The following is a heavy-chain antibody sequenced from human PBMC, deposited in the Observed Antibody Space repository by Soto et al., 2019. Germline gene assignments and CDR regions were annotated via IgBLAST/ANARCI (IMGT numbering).Heavy chain of an antibody. V-gene: IGHV3-48*02. Sequence: EVQLVESGGGLVQPGGSLRLSCAVSGFTFSSHAMNWVRQAPGKGLEWVAYIHSIRSIIYYADSVKGRFTISRDNAKNSLYLHMASLRDEDTAVYYCARDARNADYDYWGQGTLVTVSS. D-gene: IGHD3-16*01. CDR1: GFTFSSHA. J-gene: IGHJ4*02. CDR2: IHSIRSII. CDR3: ARDARNADYDY.